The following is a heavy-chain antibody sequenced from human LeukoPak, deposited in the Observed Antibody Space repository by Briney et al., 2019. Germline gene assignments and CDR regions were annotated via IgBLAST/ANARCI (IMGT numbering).Heavy chain of an antibody. Sequence: SETLSLTCTVSGGSISTYYWSWIRQPPGKGLEWIGHIYYSGSTNYNPSLKSRVTISVDTSNNQFSLKLTSVTAADTAVYYCARPTFCGGDCYYYFDYWGQGTLVTVSS. CDR3: ARPTFCGGDCYYYFDY. J-gene: IGHJ4*02. V-gene: IGHV4-59*08. CDR1: GGSISTYY. CDR2: IYYSGST. D-gene: IGHD2-21*02.